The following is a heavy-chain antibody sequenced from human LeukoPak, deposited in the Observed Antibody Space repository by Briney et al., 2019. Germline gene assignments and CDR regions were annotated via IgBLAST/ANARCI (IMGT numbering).Heavy chain of an antibody. V-gene: IGHV4-34*01. D-gene: IGHD5-12*01. Sequence: SETLSLTCAVYGGSFSGYYWSWIRQPPGKGLEWIGEINHSGSTNYNPSLKSRVTISVDTSKNQFSLKLSSVTAADTAVYYCARGIHGYEVDWGQGTLVTVSS. CDR3: ARGIHGYEVD. CDR2: INHSGST. J-gene: IGHJ4*02. CDR1: GGSFSGYY.